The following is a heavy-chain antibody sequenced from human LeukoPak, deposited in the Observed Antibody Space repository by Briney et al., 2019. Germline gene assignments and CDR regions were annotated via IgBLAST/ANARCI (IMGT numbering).Heavy chain of an antibody. J-gene: IGHJ4*02. D-gene: IGHD3-10*01. CDR1: GFTLSSYG. CDR2: ISYDGSNK. Sequence: GGSLRLSCAPSGFTLSSYGMHWVRQAPGTGLEWVAVISYDGSNKYYADSVKGRFTISRDNSKNMLYLQMNSLRAEDTALYYCAKDRAHYGSGTYYFDSWGQGTLVTVSS. V-gene: IGHV3-30*18. CDR3: AKDRAHYGSGTYYFDS.